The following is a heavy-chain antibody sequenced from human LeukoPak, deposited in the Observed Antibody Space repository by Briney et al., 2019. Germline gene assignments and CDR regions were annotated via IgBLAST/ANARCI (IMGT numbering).Heavy chain of an antibody. CDR3: ARNLGPFDV. CDR1: GFTFNDFA. J-gene: IGHJ3*01. V-gene: IGHV3-23*01. D-gene: IGHD3-16*01. Sequence: GGSLRLSCAASGFTFNDFAMNWVRQAPGKGLEWVSTIADAGTYYADSVKGRFIISRDNSKNMLYLQLNSLRADDTAMYYCARNLGPFDVRGHGTIVTVSS. CDR2: IADAGT.